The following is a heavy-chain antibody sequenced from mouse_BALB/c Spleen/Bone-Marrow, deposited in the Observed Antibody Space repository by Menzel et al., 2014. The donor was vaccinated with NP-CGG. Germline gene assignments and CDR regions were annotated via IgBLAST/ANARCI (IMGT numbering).Heavy chain of an antibody. D-gene: IGHD3-1*01. CDR2: IYPGDGNT. Sequence: QVQLQQSGAVLARPGSSVKISCKASGHAFSRYWMNWVKQRPGQGLEWLGQIYPGDGNTNYNGKFKGKATLTADKSTSTAYMQLSSLTSEDSAVYFWAENSGAMDYWGQGTSVTVSS. J-gene: IGHJ4*01. CDR1: GHAFSRYW. V-gene: IGHV1-80*01. CDR3: AENSGAMDY.